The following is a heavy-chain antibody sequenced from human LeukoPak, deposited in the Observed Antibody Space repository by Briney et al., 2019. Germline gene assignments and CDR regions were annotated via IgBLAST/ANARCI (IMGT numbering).Heavy chain of an antibody. Sequence: TGRSLRLSCAASGFSSSSYAMHWVRQAPGKGLEWVAAIPNDGSKTYYADSVKGRFTISRDNSKNTLYLQMNSLRAEDTAVYYCANERGYNYGYSFDYWGQGTLVTVSS. CDR2: IPNDGSKT. J-gene: IGHJ4*01. CDR3: ANERGYNYGYSFDY. V-gene: IGHV3-30-3*02. D-gene: IGHD5-18*01. CDR1: GFSSSSYA.